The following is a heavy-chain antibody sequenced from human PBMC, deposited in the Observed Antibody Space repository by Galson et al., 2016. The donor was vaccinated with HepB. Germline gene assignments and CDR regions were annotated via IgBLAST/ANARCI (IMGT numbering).Heavy chain of an antibody. CDR1: GFTFSSYW. CDR3: ARGRVPRAHWDHYGLDV. Sequence: SLRLSCAASGFTFSSYWMSWVRQAPGKGLEWVANIKQDGSEKYYVDSVKGRFIISRDNAKNSLYLQMNSLRAEDTAVYYCARGRVPRAHWDHYGLDVWGQGTTVTVSS. D-gene: IGHD2-2*01. J-gene: IGHJ6*02. V-gene: IGHV3-7*01. CDR2: IKQDGSEK.